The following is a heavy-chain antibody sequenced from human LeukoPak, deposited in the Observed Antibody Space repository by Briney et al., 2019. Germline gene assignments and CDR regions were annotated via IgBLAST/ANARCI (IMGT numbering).Heavy chain of an antibody. D-gene: IGHD2-8*01. CDR3: ARDLGKSLPAVMAWAY. J-gene: IGHJ4*02. Sequence: PSETLSLTCTVSGGSITSYYCSWIRQPPGKGLEWIGYIYYSGNTNYNPSLKSRVTISVDTSKNQFSLKLSSVTAADTAVYYCARDLGKSLPAVMAWAYWGQGTLVTVSS. V-gene: IGHV4-59*01. CDR1: GGSITSYY. CDR2: IYYSGNT.